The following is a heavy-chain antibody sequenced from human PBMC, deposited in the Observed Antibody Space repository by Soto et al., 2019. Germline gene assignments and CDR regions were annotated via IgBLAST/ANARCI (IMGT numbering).Heavy chain of an antibody. V-gene: IGHV3-53*01. CDR3: ALLYSGTYSSAFDY. D-gene: IGHD1-26*01. CDR1: GFTVSTNY. Sequence: GGSLRRACAGSGFTVSTNYISWIRPAPGKELEWVSFIYSGGSTYYAYSVKGRFTVSRDNSKNTLYLQMNDLRAEDTAVYYCALLYSGTYSSAFDYWGQGALVTVSS. J-gene: IGHJ4*02. CDR2: IYSGGST.